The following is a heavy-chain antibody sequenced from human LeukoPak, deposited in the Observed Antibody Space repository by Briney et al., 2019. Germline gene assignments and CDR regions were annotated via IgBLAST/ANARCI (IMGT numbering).Heavy chain of an antibody. D-gene: IGHD6-19*01. CDR3: AKDLGGSGWPYNWFDP. V-gene: IGHV3-23*01. CDR1: GFTFSSYA. Sequence: GGSLRLSCAASGFTFSSYAMSWVRQAPGKGLEWVSAISGSGGNTYYADSVKGRFTISRDNSENTLHLKKNSQRAEDTAVYYCAKDLGGSGWPYNWFDPWGQGTLVTVSS. CDR2: ISGSGGNT. J-gene: IGHJ5*02.